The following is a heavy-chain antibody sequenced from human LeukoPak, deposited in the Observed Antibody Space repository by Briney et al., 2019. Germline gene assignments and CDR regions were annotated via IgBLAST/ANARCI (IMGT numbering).Heavy chain of an antibody. D-gene: IGHD3-22*01. V-gene: IGHV4-38-2*02. J-gene: IGHJ6*02. CDR3: ARRPRDYYDSSGYYSPYYGMDV. CDR2: IYHSGST. CDR1: GYSISSGYY. Sequence: PSETLFLTCTVSGYSISSGYYWGWIRQPPGKGLEWIGSIYHSGSTYYNPSLKSRVTISVDTPKNQFSLKLSSVTAADTAVYYCARRPRDYYDSSGYYSPYYGMDVWGQGTTVTVSS.